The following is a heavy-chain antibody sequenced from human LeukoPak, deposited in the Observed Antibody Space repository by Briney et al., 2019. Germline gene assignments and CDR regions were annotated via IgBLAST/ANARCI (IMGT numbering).Heavy chain of an antibody. D-gene: IGHD3-3*01. CDR1: GGTFSSYA. CDR3: ASLRFLEWLP. V-gene: IGHV1-69*13. J-gene: IGHJ5*02. CDR2: IIPIFGTA. Sequence: ASVKVSCKASGGTFSSYAISWVRQAPGQGLEWMGGIIPIFGTANYAQKFQGRVTITADESTSTAYMELSSLRSEDTAVYYCASLRFLEWLPWGQGTLVTVSS.